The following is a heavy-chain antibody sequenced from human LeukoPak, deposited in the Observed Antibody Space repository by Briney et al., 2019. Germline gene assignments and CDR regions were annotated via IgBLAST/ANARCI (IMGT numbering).Heavy chain of an antibody. CDR1: GGSISSGGYY. CDR2: IYYSGST. CDR3: AREGSDRDAFDI. D-gene: IGHD2-21*02. Sequence: PSETLSRTCAVSGGSISSGGYYWSWIRQHPGKGLEWIGYIYYSGSTYYNPSLKSRVTISVDTSKNQFSLKLSSVTAADTAVYYCAREGSDRDAFDIWGQGTMVTVSS. V-gene: IGHV4-31*11. J-gene: IGHJ3*02.